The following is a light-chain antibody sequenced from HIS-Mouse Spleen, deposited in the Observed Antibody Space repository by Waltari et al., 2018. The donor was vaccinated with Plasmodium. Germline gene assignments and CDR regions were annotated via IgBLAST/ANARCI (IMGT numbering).Light chain of an antibody. CDR3: QQYGSSPPYT. J-gene: IGKJ2*01. CDR1: QSVSSSD. Sequence: EIVSTQSPGTLSLSPGERATLPCRASQSVSSSDLAWYQQKPGQAPRLLTYGASSRATGIPDRFSGSGSGTDFTLTISRLEPEDFAVYYCQQYGSSPPYTFGQGTKLEIK. CDR2: GAS. V-gene: IGKV3-20*01.